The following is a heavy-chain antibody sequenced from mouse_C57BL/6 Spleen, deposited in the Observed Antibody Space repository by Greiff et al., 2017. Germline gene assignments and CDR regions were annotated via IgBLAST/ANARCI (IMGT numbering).Heavy chain of an antibody. CDR2: IDPETGGT. CDR1: GYTFTDYE. D-gene: IGHD2-1*01. V-gene: IGHV1-15*01. J-gene: IGHJ2*01. Sequence: VQGVESGAELVRPGASVTLSCKASGYTFTDYEMHWVKQTPVHGLEWIGAIDPETGGTAYNQKFKGKAILTADKSSSTAYMELRSLTSEDSAVYYCTRWGGNYVDFDYWGQGTTLTVSS. CDR3: TRWGGNYVDFDY.